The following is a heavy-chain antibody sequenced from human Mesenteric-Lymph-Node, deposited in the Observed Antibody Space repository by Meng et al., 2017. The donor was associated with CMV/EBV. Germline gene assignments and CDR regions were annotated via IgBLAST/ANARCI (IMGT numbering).Heavy chain of an antibody. CDR3: AHAGPMTTVVKTRINWFDP. CDR1: REVG. CDR2: IKWDEDK. Sequence: REVGVGWRREKQGKALEWRARIKWDEDKRKSQSQKRRINNTKETSKNQVDLTMTNMEPVDTATYYCAHAGPMTTVVKTRINWFDPWGQGTLVTVSS. J-gene: IGHJ5*02. D-gene: IGHD4-23*01. V-gene: IGHV2-5*02.